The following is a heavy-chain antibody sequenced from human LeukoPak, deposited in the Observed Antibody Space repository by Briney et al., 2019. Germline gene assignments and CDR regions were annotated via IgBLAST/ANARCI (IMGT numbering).Heavy chain of an antibody. CDR3: ASSRAYCSSTSCYTPFDY. Sequence: GESLKISCKGSGYSFTSYWIGWVRQMPGKGLEWMGIIYPGDSDTRYSPSFQGQVTISADKSISTAYLQWSSLKASDTAMYYCASSRAYCSSTSCYTPFDYWGQGTLVTVSS. CDR2: IYPGDSDT. CDR1: GYSFTSYW. V-gene: IGHV5-51*01. J-gene: IGHJ4*02. D-gene: IGHD2-2*01.